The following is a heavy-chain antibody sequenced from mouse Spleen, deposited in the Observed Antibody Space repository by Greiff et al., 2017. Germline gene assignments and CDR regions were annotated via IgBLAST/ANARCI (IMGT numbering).Heavy chain of an antibody. Sequence: EVQGVESGGGLVKPGGSLKLSCAASGFTFSSYAMSWVRQTPEKRLEWVATISDGGSYTYYPDNVKGRFTISRDNAKNNLYLQMSHLKSEDTAMYYCARESLGRVYWYFDVWGTGTTVTVSS. J-gene: IGHJ1*03. D-gene: IGHD1-1*01. CDR3: ARESLGRVYWYFDV. CDR1: GFTFSSYA. V-gene: IGHV5-4*01. CDR2: ISDGGSYT.